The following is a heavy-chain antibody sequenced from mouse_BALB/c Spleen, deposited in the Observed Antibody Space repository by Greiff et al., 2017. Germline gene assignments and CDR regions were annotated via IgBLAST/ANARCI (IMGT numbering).Heavy chain of an antibody. V-gene: IGHV14-3*02. CDR3: AREGGNYVDAMDY. Sequence: EVQGVESGAELVKPGASVKLSCTASGFNIKDTYMHWVKQRPEQGLEWIGRIDPANGNTKYDPKFQGKATITADTSSNTAYLQLSSLTSEDTAVYYCAREGGNYVDAMDYWGQGTSVTVSS. J-gene: IGHJ4*01. CDR2: IDPANGNT. D-gene: IGHD2-1*01. CDR1: GFNIKDTY.